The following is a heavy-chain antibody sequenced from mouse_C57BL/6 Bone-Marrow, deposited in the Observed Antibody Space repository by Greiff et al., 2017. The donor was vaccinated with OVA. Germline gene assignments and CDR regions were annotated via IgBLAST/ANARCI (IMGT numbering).Heavy chain of an antibody. D-gene: IGHD1-1*01. CDR2: ISSGGSYT. J-gene: IGHJ1*03. CDR3: ARQYYYGTLGYFDV. Sequence: EVHLVESGGDLVKPGGSLKLSCAASGFTFSSYGMSWVRQTPDKRLEWVATISSGGSYTYYPDSVKGRFTISRDNAKNTLYLQMSSLKSEDTAMYYGARQYYYGTLGYFDVWGTGTTVTVSS. V-gene: IGHV5-6*01. CDR1: GFTFSSYG.